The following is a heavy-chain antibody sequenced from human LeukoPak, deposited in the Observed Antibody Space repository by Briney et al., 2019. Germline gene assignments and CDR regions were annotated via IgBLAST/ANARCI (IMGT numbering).Heavy chain of an antibody. J-gene: IGHJ4*02. CDR2: ISSSGNTI. CDR1: GFTFSSYA. D-gene: IGHD3-22*01. V-gene: IGHV3-11*01. CDR3: ARVKYYYDSSGYYEYYFDY. Sequence: GGSLRLSCAASGFTFSSYAMSWIRQAPGKGLEWVSYISSSGNTIYYADTVRGRFTISRDNAKNSLYLQMNSLRAEDTAVYSCARVKYYYDSSGYYEYYFDYWGQGTLVTVSS.